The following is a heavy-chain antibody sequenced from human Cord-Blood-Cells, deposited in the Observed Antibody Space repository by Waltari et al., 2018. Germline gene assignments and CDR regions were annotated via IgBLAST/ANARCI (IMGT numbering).Heavy chain of an antibody. CDR2: INHSGST. CDR3: ARGNCSGGSCSNWFDP. V-gene: IGHV4-34*01. Sequence: QVQLQQWGAGRLKPSETLSLTCAVYGGSFSGYYWSWIRQPPGKGLEWIGEINHSGSTNYNPSLKSRVTISVDTSKNQFSLKLSSVTAADTAVYYCARGNCSGGSCSNWFDPWGQGTLVTVSS. CDR1: GGSFSGYY. D-gene: IGHD2-15*01. J-gene: IGHJ5*02.